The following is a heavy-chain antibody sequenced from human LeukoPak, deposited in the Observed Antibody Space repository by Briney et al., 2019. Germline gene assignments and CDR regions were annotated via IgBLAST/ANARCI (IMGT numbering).Heavy chain of an antibody. Sequence: PGRSLRLSCAASGFTFSSYAMHWVRQAPGKGLEWVAVISYDGSNKYYADSVKGRFTISRDNSKNTLYLQMNSLRAEDTAVYYCARERQILGEYVLRFGDMDVWGKGTTVTVSS. D-gene: IGHD3-3*01. J-gene: IGHJ6*03. CDR3: ARERQILGEYVLRFGDMDV. V-gene: IGHV3-30-3*01. CDR1: GFTFSSYA. CDR2: ISYDGSNK.